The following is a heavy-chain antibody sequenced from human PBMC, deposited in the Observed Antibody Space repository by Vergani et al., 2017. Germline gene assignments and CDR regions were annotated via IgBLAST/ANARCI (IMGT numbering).Heavy chain of an antibody. CDR2: ISYDGSKT. CDR1: GFKFSQFG. CDR3: ARDVWDCSGISCFLRAGEFYYMDV. D-gene: IGHD3-16*01. Sequence: QVQLVESGGGVVQPGTSLRLSCEASGFKFSQFGMHWVRQGPGKGLEWVAFISYDGSKTQYADSEKGRVTISRDNSKNTVGVEMSSLRVYNTATYFCARDVWDCSGISCFLRAGEFYYMDVWGQGTTVTVSS. V-gene: IGHV3-33*05. J-gene: IGHJ6*03.